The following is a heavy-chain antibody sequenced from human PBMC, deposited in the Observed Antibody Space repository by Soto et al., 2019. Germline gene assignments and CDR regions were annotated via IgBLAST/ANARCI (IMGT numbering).Heavy chain of an antibody. CDR1: GFTVGNNY. Sequence: EVQLVESGGGLIQPGGSLSLSCAASGFTVGNNYMSWVRQAPGKGLEWISVIYRGGNTFYADSVKGRSTISRDTSKNIVYLQMNSLRVEDTAVYYCARDLAPHADWGQGTLVIVSS. D-gene: IGHD5-12*01. J-gene: IGHJ4*02. CDR2: IYRGGNT. CDR3: ARDLAPHAD. V-gene: IGHV3-53*01.